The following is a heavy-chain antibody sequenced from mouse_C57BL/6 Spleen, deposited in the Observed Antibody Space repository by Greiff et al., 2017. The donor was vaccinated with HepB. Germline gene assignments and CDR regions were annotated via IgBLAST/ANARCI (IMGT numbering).Heavy chain of an antibody. CDR1: GYTFTDYY. CDR3: ARWAVVAFPFDY. J-gene: IGHJ2*01. CDR2: INPNNGGT. V-gene: IGHV1-26*01. Sequence: VQLQQSGPELVKPGASVKISCKASGYTFTDYYMNWVKQSHGKSLEWIGDINPNNGGTSYNQKFKGKATLTVDKSSSTAYMELRSLTSEDSAVYYCARWAVVAFPFDYWGQGTTLTVSS. D-gene: IGHD1-1*01.